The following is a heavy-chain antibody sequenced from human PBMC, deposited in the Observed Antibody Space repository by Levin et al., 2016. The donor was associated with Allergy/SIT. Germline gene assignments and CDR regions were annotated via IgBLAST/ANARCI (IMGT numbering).Heavy chain of an antibody. D-gene: IGHD1-26*01. Sequence: WIRQPPGKGLEWIGYIYYSGSTNYNPSLKSRVTISVDTSKNQFSLKLSSVTAADTAVYYCAREAVGAKFGPGLNWFDPWGQGTLVTVSS. CDR3: AREAVGAKFGPGLNWFDP. V-gene: IGHV4-59*01. CDR2: IYYSGST. J-gene: IGHJ5*02.